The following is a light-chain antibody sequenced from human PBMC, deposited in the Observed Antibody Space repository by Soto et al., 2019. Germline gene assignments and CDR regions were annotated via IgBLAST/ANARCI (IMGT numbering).Light chain of an antibody. CDR2: DVS. J-gene: IGLJ1*01. CDR3: SSYTSFYTYV. CDR1: SSDVGGYNF. V-gene: IGLV2-14*03. Sequence: QSVLTQPASVSGSPGQSVTISCAGTSSDVGGYNFVSWYQQHPGKAPQLMIYDVSSRPSGVSNRFSGSKSGNTASLTISGLQAEVVADYYCSSYTSFYTYVFGTGTRSPS.